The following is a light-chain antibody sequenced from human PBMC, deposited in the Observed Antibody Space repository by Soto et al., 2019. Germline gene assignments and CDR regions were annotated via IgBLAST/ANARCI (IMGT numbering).Light chain of an antibody. CDR1: SSDVGAYNF. CDR3: SSFTTSNSVV. J-gene: IGLJ1*01. Sequence: QSALTQPASVSGSPGQSITISCTGTSSDVGAYNFVSWFQQHPGKAPKLLTYDVNYRPSGVSGRFSGSKSGNTASLTISGLQAEDEADYYCSSFTTSNSVVFGTGTKLTVL. V-gene: IGLV2-14*01. CDR2: DVN.